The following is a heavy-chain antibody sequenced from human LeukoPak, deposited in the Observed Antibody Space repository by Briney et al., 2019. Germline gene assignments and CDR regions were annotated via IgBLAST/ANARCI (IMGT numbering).Heavy chain of an antibody. Sequence: GGSLRLSCAASGFTFSDYYMSWIRQAPGKGLEWVSYISSSGSTIYYADSVKGRFTISRDNAKNSLYLQMNSLRAEDTAVYYCAKRVDRELNNWFDPWGQGTLVTVSS. D-gene: IGHD1-26*01. J-gene: IGHJ5*02. CDR1: GFTFSDYY. CDR2: ISSSGSTI. CDR3: AKRVDRELNNWFDP. V-gene: IGHV3-11*01.